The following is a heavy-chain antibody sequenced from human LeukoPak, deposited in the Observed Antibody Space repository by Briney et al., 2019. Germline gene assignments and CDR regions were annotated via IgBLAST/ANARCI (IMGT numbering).Heavy chain of an antibody. CDR3: AKDLNGRWLQFGYFDY. V-gene: IGHV3-30*18. J-gene: IGHJ4*02. CDR1: GFTFSSYG. CDR2: ISYDGSNK. Sequence: GGSLRLSCAASGFTFSSYGMHWVRQAPGKGLEWVAVISYDGSNKYYADSVKGRFTISRDNSKNTLYLQMNSLRAEDTAVYYCAKDLNGRWLQFGYFDYWGQGTLVTVSS. D-gene: IGHD5-24*01.